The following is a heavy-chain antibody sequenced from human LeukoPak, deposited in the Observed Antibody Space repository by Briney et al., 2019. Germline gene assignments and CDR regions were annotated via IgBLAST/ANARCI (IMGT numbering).Heavy chain of an antibody. V-gene: IGHV4-39*01. CDR2: IYYSGST. D-gene: IGHD3-22*01. CDR3: ARISYYYDSSGPSAAFDI. Sequence: PSETLSLTCTVSGGSISSSSYYWGWIRQPPGKGLEWIGSIYYSGSTYYNPSLKSRVTISVDTSKNQFSLKLSSVTAADTAVYYCARISYYYDSSGPSAAFDIWGQGTMVTVSS. J-gene: IGHJ3*02. CDR1: GGSISSSSYY.